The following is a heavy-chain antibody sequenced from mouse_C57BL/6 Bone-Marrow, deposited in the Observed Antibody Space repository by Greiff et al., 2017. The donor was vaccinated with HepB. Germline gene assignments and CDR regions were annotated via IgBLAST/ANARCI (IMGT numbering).Heavy chain of an antibody. CDR1: GYTFTSYG. CDR3: ASPYGSSYRYWYFDV. CDR2: IYPKSGNT. D-gene: IGHD1-1*01. V-gene: IGHV1-81*01. Sequence: QVQLQQSGAELARPGASVKLSCKASGYTFTSYGISWVKQRPGQGLEWIGEIYPKSGNTYYNEKFKGKATLTADKSSSTAYMELRSLTSEDSAVYYCASPYGSSYRYWYFDVWGTGTTVTVAS. J-gene: IGHJ1*03.